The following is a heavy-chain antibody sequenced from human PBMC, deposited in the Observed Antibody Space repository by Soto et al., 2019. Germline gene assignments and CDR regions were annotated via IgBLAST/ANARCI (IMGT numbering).Heavy chain of an antibody. Sequence: QVQLQESGPGLVKPSQTLSLTCTVSGGSISSGGYYWSWIRQHPGKGLEWIGYIYYSGSTYSNPSLKSRVTISVDTSKNQFSLKLSSVTAADTAVYYCARGGTYYYDSSGYPNWFDPWGQGTLVTVSS. J-gene: IGHJ5*02. CDR1: GGSISSGGYY. D-gene: IGHD3-22*01. CDR2: IYYSGST. CDR3: ARGGTYYYDSSGYPNWFDP. V-gene: IGHV4-31*03.